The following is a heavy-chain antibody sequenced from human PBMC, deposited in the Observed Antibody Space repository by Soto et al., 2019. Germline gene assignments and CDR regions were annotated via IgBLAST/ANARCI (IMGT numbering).Heavy chain of an antibody. D-gene: IGHD1-26*01. Sequence: EVQLVESGGGLVKPGGSLRLSCAASGFTFSSYSMNWVRQAPGKGLEWVSSISSSTGYIDYADSVKGRFTISRDNAKNSLYLKTSGLRAEDTAVYYWARMRGSCDFDYWGQGTLVTVSS. CDR3: ARMRGSCDFDY. CDR1: GFTFSSYS. CDR2: ISSSTGYI. J-gene: IGHJ4*02. V-gene: IGHV3-21*01.